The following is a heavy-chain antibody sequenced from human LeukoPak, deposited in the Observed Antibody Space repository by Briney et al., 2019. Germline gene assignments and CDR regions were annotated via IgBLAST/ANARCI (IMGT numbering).Heavy chain of an antibody. CDR1: DGSISGSSYY. Sequence: SETLSLTCTVSDGSISGSSYYWGWIRQPPGKGLEWIGSIYYSGSTYYNPSLKSRVTISVDTSKNQFSLKLNSVTATDTGVYYCARHYGPWGQGTLVTVSS. J-gene: IGHJ4*02. D-gene: IGHD3-10*01. V-gene: IGHV4-39*01. CDR2: IYYSGST. CDR3: ARHYGP.